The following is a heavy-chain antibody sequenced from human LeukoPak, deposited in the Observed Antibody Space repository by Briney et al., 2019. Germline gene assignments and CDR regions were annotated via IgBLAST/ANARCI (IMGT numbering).Heavy chain of an antibody. D-gene: IGHD4-17*01. CDR2: IIPSGHTT. CDR3: ARGGYGDYEEFDY. J-gene: IGHJ4*02. CDR1: GFTFSSHG. Sequence: PGESLRLSCVASGFTFSSHGMNWVRQAPGKGLEWVSGIIPSGHTTYYADSVRGRFTISRDNSRNTVYLQMNSLRAEDTAVYYCARGGYGDYEEFDYWGQGTLVTVSS. V-gene: IGHV3-23*01.